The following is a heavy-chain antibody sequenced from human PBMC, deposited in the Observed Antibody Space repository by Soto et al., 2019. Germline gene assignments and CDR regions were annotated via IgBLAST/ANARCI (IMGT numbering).Heavy chain of an antibody. Sequence: EVQLLESGGGLVQPGGSLRLSCAASGFTFSSYAMSWVRQAPGKGLEWVSAISGSGGSTYYADSVKGRFTISRDNSKNTLYLQMNSRRAEDTAVYYCAKGGERLWELPPNFDYWGQGTLVTVSS. CDR3: AKGGERLWELPPNFDY. CDR2: ISGSGGST. CDR1: GFTFSSYA. V-gene: IGHV3-23*01. D-gene: IGHD1-26*01. J-gene: IGHJ4*02.